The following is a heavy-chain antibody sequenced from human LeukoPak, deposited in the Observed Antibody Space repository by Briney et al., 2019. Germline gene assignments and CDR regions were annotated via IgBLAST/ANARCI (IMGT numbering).Heavy chain of an antibody. CDR3: ARAADLYGGNSGDAFDI. CDR2: INPNSGGT. CDR1: GYTFTGYY. D-gene: IGHD4-23*01. Sequence: ASVSVSCKASGYTFTGYYMHWVRQAPGRGLEWMGWINPNSGGTNYAQKFQGRVTMTRDTSISTAYMELSRLRSDDTAVYYCARAADLYGGNSGDAFDIWGQGTMVTVSS. J-gene: IGHJ3*02. V-gene: IGHV1-2*02.